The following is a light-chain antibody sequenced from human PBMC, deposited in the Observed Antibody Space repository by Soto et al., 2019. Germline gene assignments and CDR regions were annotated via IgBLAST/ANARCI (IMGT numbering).Light chain of an antibody. CDR2: WAS. CDR3: QQYYSIPWT. Sequence: DIVMTQSPDSLAVSLGERATINCRSSQSVLYSSNNKNYLAWYQQRPGQPPQLLISWASTREPGVPDRFSGSGSGTDFTLTISSLQAEDVAVYYCQQYYSIPWTFGQGTKVEIK. V-gene: IGKV4-1*01. J-gene: IGKJ1*01. CDR1: QSVLYSSNNKNY.